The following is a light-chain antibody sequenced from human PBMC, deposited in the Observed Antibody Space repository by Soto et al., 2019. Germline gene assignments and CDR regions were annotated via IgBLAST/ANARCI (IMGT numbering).Light chain of an antibody. J-gene: IGLJ1*01. Sequence: QSALTQPASVSGSPGQSITISCTGTSSDVGSYNYVAWYQQFPGKTPKLMIYEVRNRPSGVSSRFSGSKSGNTASLTISWLQAEDEADYYCISYTGSDTSYVFGTGTKLTVL. CDR2: EVR. CDR1: SSDVGSYNY. CDR3: ISYTGSDTSYV. V-gene: IGLV2-14*01.